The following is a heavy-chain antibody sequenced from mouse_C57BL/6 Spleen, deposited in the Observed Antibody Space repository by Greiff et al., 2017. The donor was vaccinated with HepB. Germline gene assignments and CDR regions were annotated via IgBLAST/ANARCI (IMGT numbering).Heavy chain of an antibody. Sequence: QVQLQQPGAELVRPGSSVKLSCKASGYTFTSYWMHWVKQRPIQGLEWIGNIDPSDSETHYNQKFKDKATLTVDKSSSTAYMQLSSLTSEDSAVYYCARSAYYSNFSWFAYWGQGTLVTVSA. D-gene: IGHD2-5*01. CDR2: IDPSDSET. CDR3: ARSAYYSNFSWFAY. CDR1: GYTFTSYW. V-gene: IGHV1-52*01. J-gene: IGHJ3*01.